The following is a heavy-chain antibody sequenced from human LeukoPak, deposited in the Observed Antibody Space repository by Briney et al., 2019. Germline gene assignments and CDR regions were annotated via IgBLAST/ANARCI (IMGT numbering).Heavy chain of an antibody. CDR1: GGSISSYY. Sequence: NASETLSLTCTVSGGSISSYYWSWIRQPPGKGLEWIGYIYYSRSTNYNPSLKSRVTISVDTSKNQFSLKLSSVTAADTAVYYCARVCGDIVVVPAATDYYYYYGMDVWGQGTTVTISS. CDR3: ARVCGDIVVVPAATDYYYYYGMDV. D-gene: IGHD2-2*01. V-gene: IGHV4-59*08. CDR2: IYYSRST. J-gene: IGHJ6*02.